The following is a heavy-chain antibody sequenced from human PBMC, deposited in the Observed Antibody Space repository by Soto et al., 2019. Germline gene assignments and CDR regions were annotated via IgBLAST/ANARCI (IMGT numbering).Heavy chain of an antibody. J-gene: IGHJ4*02. CDR1: GYTFTSYY. CDR3: ARDAQIGHGYSVYHTY. D-gene: IGHD5-12*01. V-gene: IGHV1-46*01. CDR2: INPGGGST. Sequence: QVQLVQSGAEVKKPGASVKVSCKASGYTFTSYYIHWVRQAPGQGLAWMGLINPGGGSTTYAQRFQDRVTMTRDTSTSTVYMELSSLRSDDTAVYYCARDAQIGHGYSVYHTYWGQGTLVPVSS.